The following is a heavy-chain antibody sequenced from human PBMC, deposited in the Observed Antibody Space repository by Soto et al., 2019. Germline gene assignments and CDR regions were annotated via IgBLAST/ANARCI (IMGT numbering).Heavy chain of an antibody. V-gene: IGHV1-69*12. CDR3: ARGTHGWLQLWYLDL. Sequence: QVQLVQSGAEVKKPGSSVKVSCKASGGTFSNYPISWVRQAPGQGLEWMGGIIPIFGTVNYAQKFQGRVTITADESTSTAYMELSRLRSEDTAVYYCARGTHGWLQLWYLDLWGRGTLVTVSS. CDR1: GGTFSNYP. CDR2: IIPIFGTV. J-gene: IGHJ2*01. D-gene: IGHD5-12*01.